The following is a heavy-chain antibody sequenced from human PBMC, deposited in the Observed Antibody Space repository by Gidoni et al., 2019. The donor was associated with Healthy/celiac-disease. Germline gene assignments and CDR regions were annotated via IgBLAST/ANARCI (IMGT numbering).Heavy chain of an antibody. CDR2: IYYSGST. CDR1: GGSISSSSYY. D-gene: IGHD4-17*01. J-gene: IGHJ4*02. CDR3: ARDDYGDYIIDY. Sequence: QLQLQESGPGLGKPSETLSLNCTVSGGSISSSSYYWGWIRQPPGKGLEWIGSIYYSGSTYYNPSLKSRVTISVDTSKNQFSLKLSSVTAADTAVYYCARDDYGDYIIDYWGQGTLVTVSS. V-gene: IGHV4-39*02.